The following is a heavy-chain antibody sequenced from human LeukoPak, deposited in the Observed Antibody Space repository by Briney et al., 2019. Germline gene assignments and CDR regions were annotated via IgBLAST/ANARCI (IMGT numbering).Heavy chain of an antibody. D-gene: IGHD5-12*01. CDR3: AKGAYDYIEMGYSDY. Sequence: GGSLRLSCAASGFSLSNSAMSWVRQAPGKGLEWVSLIIASSGSTFYADSVKGRFTISRDNSKNTLYLQMNSLRAEDAAVYYCAKGAYDYIEMGYSDYWGQGTLVTVSS. V-gene: IGHV3-23*01. J-gene: IGHJ4*02. CDR2: IIASSGST. CDR1: GFSLSNSA.